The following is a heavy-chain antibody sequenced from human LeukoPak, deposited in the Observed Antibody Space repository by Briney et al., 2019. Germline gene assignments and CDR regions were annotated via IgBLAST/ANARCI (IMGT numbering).Heavy chain of an antibody. CDR1: GFTFDDYA. J-gene: IGHJ2*01. Sequence: GGSLRLSCAASGFTFDDYAMHWVRQAPGKGLQWVSGISWNSGSIGYADSVKGRFTISRDNAKNSLYLQMNSPRAKDTALYYCAKDANDYGEGWYFDLWGRGTLVTVSS. D-gene: IGHD4-17*01. CDR3: AKDANDYGEGWYFDL. CDR2: ISWNSGSI. V-gene: IGHV3-9*01.